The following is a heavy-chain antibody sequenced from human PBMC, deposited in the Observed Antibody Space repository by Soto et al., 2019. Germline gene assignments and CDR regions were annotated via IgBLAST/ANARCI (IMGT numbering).Heavy chain of an antibody. CDR1: GYTFTNYP. Sequence: ASVKVSCKASGYTFTNYPIHWMRQAPGQSLQWMGWINAGSGNTKYSQKFQGRVIITRDTSASTVYMELSSLTSEDTAVYYCARGDDSTWYDDYWGQGTLVTVST. D-gene: IGHD6-13*01. CDR3: ARGDDSTWYDDY. V-gene: IGHV1-3*01. J-gene: IGHJ4*02. CDR2: INAGSGNT.